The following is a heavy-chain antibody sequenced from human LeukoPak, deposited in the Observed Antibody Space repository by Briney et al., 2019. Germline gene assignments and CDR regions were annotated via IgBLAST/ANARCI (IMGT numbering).Heavy chain of an antibody. CDR1: GYSFTSYW. J-gene: IGHJ3*02. D-gene: IGHD2-2*01. CDR2: IYPGDSDT. V-gene: IGHV5-51*01. Sequence: GESLKISCKGSGYSFTSYWIGWVRQMPGKGLEWMGIIYPGDSDTRYSPSFQGQVTISADKSISTAYLQWSSLKASDTAMYYCARSYCSSTSCPQGAFDIWGQGTMVTVSS. CDR3: ARSYCSSTSCPQGAFDI.